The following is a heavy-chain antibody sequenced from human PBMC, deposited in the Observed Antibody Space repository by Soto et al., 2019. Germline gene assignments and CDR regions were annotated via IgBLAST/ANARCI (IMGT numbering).Heavy chain of an antibody. V-gene: IGHV3-48*03. CDR2: ISRGGTTI. J-gene: IGHJ4*02. Sequence: GGSLRLSCAASGFTFSSYEMHWVRPAPGKGLEWVSYISRGGTTIYYADSVKGRFTISRVSGKNSLYLQMNSLRAEDTAVYYCARGASGDYGYYFDYWGQGTLVTVSS. CDR3: ARGASGDYGYYFDY. CDR1: GFTFSSYE. D-gene: IGHD4-17*01.